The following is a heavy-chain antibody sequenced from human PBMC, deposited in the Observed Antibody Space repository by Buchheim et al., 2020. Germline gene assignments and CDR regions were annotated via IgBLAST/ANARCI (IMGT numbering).Heavy chain of an antibody. CDR3: ARLGGRYFDWTLGNYYFDY. Sequence: EVQLVQSGAEVKKPGESLKISCKGSGYTFSSYWIGWVRQMPGKGLEWMGIIYPGDSDTRYSPSFQGHVTISTDKSTRTASPQWSSLKASDSAMYYCARLGGRYFDWTLGNYYFDYWGQGIL. CDR2: IYPGDSDT. CDR1: GYTFSSYW. D-gene: IGHD3-9*01. J-gene: IGHJ4*02. V-gene: IGHV5-51*01.